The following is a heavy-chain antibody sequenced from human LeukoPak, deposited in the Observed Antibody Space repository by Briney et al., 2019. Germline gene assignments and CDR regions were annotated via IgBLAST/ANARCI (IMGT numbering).Heavy chain of an antibody. V-gene: IGHV4-34*01. J-gene: IGHJ4*02. CDR1: GGSFSGYY. CDR2: INHSGST. CDR3: ARVGTVTTPDY. Sequence: SETLSLTCAVYGGSFSGYYWSWIRQPPGKGLEWIGEINHSGSTNYNPSLKSRVTISVDTSKNQFSLKLSSVTAADTAVYYCARVGTVTTPDYWGQGTLVTASS. D-gene: IGHD4-17*01.